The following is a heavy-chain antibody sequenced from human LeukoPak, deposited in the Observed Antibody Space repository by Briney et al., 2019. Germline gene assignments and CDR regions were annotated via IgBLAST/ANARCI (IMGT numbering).Heavy chain of an antibody. Sequence: PGGSLRLSCAASGFTFDEFAMHWVRHAPGKGLEWVSLISWVGGSTYYADSVKGRFTIPRDNSRHTLYLQMNSLGAEDTALYYCAKDKEYSGFGPILSGYYYGMDVWGKGTTVTVSS. J-gene: IGHJ6*04. CDR2: ISWVGGST. D-gene: IGHD5-12*01. CDR3: AKDKEYSGFGPILSGYYYGMDV. V-gene: IGHV3-43D*04. CDR1: GFTFDEFA.